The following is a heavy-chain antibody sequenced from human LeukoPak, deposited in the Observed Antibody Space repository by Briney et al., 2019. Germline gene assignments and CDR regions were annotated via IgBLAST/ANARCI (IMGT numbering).Heavy chain of an antibody. CDR3: AREEKGPDSGSYYYPDY. J-gene: IGHJ4*02. CDR1: GFTFSSYW. V-gene: IGHV3-7*01. Sequence: PGGSLRLSCAASGFTFSSYWMSWVRQAPGRGLEWVANIKQDGSEKYYVDSVKGRFTISRDNAKNSLYLQMNSLRAEDTAVYYCAREEKGPDSGSYYYPDYWGQGTLVTVSS. CDR2: IKQDGSEK. D-gene: IGHD1-26*01.